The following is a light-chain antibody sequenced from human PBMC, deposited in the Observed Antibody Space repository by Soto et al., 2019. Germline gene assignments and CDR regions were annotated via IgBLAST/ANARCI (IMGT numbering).Light chain of an antibody. J-gene: IGKJ2*01. Sequence: DIQMTQSLSSLSASVGDRVTITCRASQSISNSLSWYQQKPGKAPNFLIYVASTLQSGVPSRFGGSGSGTHFTLTISSLQPEDVATYYCQQTFSPPYTFGQGTKLEIK. CDR2: VAS. CDR1: QSISNS. V-gene: IGKV1-39*01. CDR3: QQTFSPPYT.